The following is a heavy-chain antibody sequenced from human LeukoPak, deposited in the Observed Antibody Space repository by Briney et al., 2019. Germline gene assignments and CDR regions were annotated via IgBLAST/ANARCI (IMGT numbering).Heavy chain of an antibody. CDR1: GGTFSSYA. CDR2: IIAIFGRA. CDR3: ARDYYDSSGLNFDY. V-gene: IGHV1-69*05. Sequence: SVKVSCKASGGTFSSYAISWVRQAPGQGLEWMGRIIAIFGRANYAQKFEGRVTITTDESTSTAYMELSSLRSEDTAVYYCARDYYDSSGLNFDYWGQGTLVTVSS. D-gene: IGHD3-22*01. J-gene: IGHJ4*02.